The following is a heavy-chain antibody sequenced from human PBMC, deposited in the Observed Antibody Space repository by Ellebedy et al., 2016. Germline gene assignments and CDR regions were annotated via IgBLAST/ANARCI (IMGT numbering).Heavy chain of an antibody. CDR1: GGSINSGAYY. CDR2: IYTTGNT. J-gene: IGHJ4*02. CDR3: ATLTIPGGSDF. Sequence: SETLSLTXTVSGGSINSGAYYWSWVRQPAGKGLEWIGRIYTTGNTIYNPSLKSRVTMSVDTSKNHFSLDLTSVTAADTAVYYCATLTIPGGSDFWGPGTLVTVSS. V-gene: IGHV4-61*02. D-gene: IGHD3-3*01.